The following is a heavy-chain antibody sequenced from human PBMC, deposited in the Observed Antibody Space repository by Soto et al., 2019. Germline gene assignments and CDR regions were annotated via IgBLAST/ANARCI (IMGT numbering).Heavy chain of an antibody. J-gene: IGHJ4*02. Sequence: QVQLVQSGAEVKKPGASVRISCKASGYSFIDHYIHWVRQAPGQGLDWMGVINPDGGATSYAQRFQGRVTVTTATSTNMVYMDLTSLRSEDTAVYYCASAPRSWNYVGFWNYGGRGTLVSVST. CDR3: ASAPRSWNYVGFWNY. CDR2: INPDGGAT. V-gene: IGHV1-46*01. D-gene: IGHD1-7*01. CDR1: GYSFIDHY.